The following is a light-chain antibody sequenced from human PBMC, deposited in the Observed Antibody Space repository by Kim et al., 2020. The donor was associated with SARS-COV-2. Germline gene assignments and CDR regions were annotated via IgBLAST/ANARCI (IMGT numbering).Light chain of an antibody. CDR1: QSVLYSSNNKNY. CDR3: QQYYSNPLT. Sequence: DIVMTQSPDSLAGSLGERATINCKSSQSVLYSSNNKNYLAWYQQKPGQPPKLLIYWASTRESGVPDRFSGSGSGTDFTLTISSLQAEDVAVYYCQQYYSNPLTFGGGTKVDIK. J-gene: IGKJ4*01. V-gene: IGKV4-1*01. CDR2: WAS.